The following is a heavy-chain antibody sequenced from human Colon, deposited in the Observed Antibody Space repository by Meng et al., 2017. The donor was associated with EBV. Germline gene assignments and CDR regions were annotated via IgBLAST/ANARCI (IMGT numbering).Heavy chain of an antibody. V-gene: IGHV4-30-2*01. CDR3: ARGPYCGGDCYWFDP. D-gene: IGHD2-21*02. J-gene: IGHJ5*02. Sequence: ASDPGLVQPSQSLSLTCAVSGDSISSGDYSWSWIRQPPGQGLEWIGYIYHGGTTYNTSLKSRVTISVDNSKNQFSLRLTSVTAADTAVYYCARGPYCGGDCYWFDPWGQGTLVTVSS. CDR2: IYHGGTT. CDR1: GDSISSGDYS.